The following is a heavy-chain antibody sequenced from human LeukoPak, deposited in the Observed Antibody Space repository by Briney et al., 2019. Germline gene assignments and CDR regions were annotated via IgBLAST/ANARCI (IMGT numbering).Heavy chain of an antibody. D-gene: IGHD2-8*01. V-gene: IGHV3-7*01. CDR1: GFTFSSYW. CDR3: ARDHGYCANGVCYMQNDY. J-gene: IGHJ4*02. CDR2: IKEDGSEK. Sequence: GGSLRLSCAASGFTFSSYWMTWFRQAPGKGLEWVAHIKEDGSEKYYVDSVRGRFTISRDNAKNSLYLLMNSLRAEDTAVYFCARDHGYCANGVCYMQNDYWGQGTLVTVSS.